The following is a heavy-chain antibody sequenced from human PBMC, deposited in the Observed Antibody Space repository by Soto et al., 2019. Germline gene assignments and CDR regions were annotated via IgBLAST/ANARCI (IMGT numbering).Heavy chain of an antibody. CDR3: ARHLEFGEGWFDP. J-gene: IGHJ5*02. D-gene: IGHD3-10*01. CDR2: IYYSGST. Sequence: SETLSLTCTVSGGSISSSSYYWGWIRQPPGKGLEWIGSIYYSGSTYYNPSLKSRVTISVDTSKNQFSLKLSSVTAADTAVYYCARHLEFGEGWFDPWGQGTLVTVSS. CDR1: GGSISSSSYY. V-gene: IGHV4-39*01.